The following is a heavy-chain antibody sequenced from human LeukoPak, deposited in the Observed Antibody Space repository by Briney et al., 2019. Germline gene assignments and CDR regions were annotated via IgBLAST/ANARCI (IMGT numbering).Heavy chain of an antibody. CDR3: ARGTPVGMIVVPNAFDI. J-gene: IGHJ3*02. CDR2: IYYSGST. V-gene: IGHV4-31*03. CDR1: GGSISSGGYY. D-gene: IGHD3-22*01. Sequence: SETLSLTCTVSGGSISSGGYYWRWIRQHPGKGLEWIGYIYYSGSTYYNPSLKSRVTISVDTSKNQFSLKLSSVTAADTAVYYCARGTPVGMIVVPNAFDIWGQGTMVTVSS.